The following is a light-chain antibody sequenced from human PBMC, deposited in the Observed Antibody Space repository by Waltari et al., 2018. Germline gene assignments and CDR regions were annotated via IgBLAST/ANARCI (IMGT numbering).Light chain of an antibody. Sequence: QSALTQPASLSGSPGQSITISCTGTSSDVGYYNLVSWYQQHQGKAPKLMIYEVNKRPSGVSNRFSASKSGNTASLTISGLQAEDEADYHCCSYAGGSTFVVFGGGTKLTVL. CDR1: SSDVGYYNL. CDR2: EVN. J-gene: IGLJ2*01. V-gene: IGLV2-23*02. CDR3: CSYAGGSTFVV.